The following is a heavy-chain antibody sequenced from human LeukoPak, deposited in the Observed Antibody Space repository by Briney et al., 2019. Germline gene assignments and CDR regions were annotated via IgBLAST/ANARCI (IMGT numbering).Heavy chain of an antibody. CDR1: GGSISNSNYY. J-gene: IGHJ3*02. D-gene: IGHD3-22*01. V-gene: IGHV4-39*07. CDR2: IYYSGST. Sequence: PSETLSLTCTVSGGSISNSNYYWGWIRQPPGKGLEWIGNIYYSGSTYYNPSLKSRVTISVDTSKNRFSLKLRSVTAADTAVYYCARILGSGYYPRWAFDIWGQGTMVTVSS. CDR3: ARILGSGYYPRWAFDI.